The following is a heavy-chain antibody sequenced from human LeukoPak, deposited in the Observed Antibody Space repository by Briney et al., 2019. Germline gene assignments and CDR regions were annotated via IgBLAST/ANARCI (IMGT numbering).Heavy chain of an antibody. CDR2: IRYDGSYK. V-gene: IGHV3-30*02. CDR1: GFTFSSYV. D-gene: IGHD3-3*01. CDR3: ARHDWFDP. J-gene: IGHJ5*02. Sequence: GGSLRLSCAASGFTFSSYVMHWVRQAPGKGLEWVAFIRYDGSYKYYADSVKGRFTISRDNSKNTLYLQMNSLRAEDTAVYYCARHDWFDPWGQGTLVTVSS.